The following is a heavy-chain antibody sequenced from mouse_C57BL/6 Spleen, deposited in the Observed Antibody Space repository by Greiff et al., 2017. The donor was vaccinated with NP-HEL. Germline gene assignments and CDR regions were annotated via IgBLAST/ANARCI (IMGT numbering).Heavy chain of an antibody. CDR3: ARRSSGYGY. Sequence: QVQLQQSGAELVRPGTSVKVSCKASGYAFTNYLIEWVKQRPGQGLEWIGVINPGSGGTNYNEKFKGKATLTADKSSSTAYMQLSSLTSEDSAVYFCARRSSGYGYWGQGTTLTVSS. D-gene: IGHD3-2*02. V-gene: IGHV1-54*01. CDR2: INPGSGGT. J-gene: IGHJ2*01. CDR1: GYAFTNYL.